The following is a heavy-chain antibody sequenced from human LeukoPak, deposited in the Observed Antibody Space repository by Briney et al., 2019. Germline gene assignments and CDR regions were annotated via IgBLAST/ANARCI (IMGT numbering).Heavy chain of an antibody. CDR1: GFTFSSYG. J-gene: IGHJ3*02. CDR3: ARRPPSLWQAFDI. Sequence: QSGGSLRLSCAASGFTFSSYGMHWVRQAPGKGLEWVAFIRYDGSNKYYADSVKGRFTISRDNSKNTLYLQMNSLRAEDTAVYYCARRPPSLWQAFDIWGQGTMVTVSS. V-gene: IGHV3-30*02. D-gene: IGHD2-21*01. CDR2: IRYDGSNK.